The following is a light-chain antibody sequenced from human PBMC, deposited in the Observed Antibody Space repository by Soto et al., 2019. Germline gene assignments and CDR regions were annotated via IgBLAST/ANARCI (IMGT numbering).Light chain of an antibody. Sequence: DIQLTQSPSSRAAPVGGGGTSTFRVSQGISSYLNWYRQKPGKVTKLLIYSASNLQSGVTSRFSGSGSGTDFTLTISSLQPEDVATYYGHRTYNAPITVGQGTQLEIK. CDR2: SAS. CDR3: HRTYNAPIT. CDR1: QGISSY. V-gene: IGKV1-27*01. J-gene: IGKJ5*01.